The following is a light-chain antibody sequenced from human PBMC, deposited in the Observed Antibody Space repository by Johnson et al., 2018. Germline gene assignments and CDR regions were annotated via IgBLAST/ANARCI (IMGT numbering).Light chain of an antibody. CDR1: SSNIGNNY. V-gene: IGLV1-51*02. CDR3: GTWGSSLSAGNV. CDR2: ENN. Sequence: QSVLTQPPSVSAAPGQKVTISCSGSSSNIGNNYVSWYQQLPGTAPKLLIYENNKRPSGIPYRFSGSKSGTSATLAITGLPPGDESDYYCGTWGSSLSAGNVFGTGTKVTVL. J-gene: IGLJ1*01.